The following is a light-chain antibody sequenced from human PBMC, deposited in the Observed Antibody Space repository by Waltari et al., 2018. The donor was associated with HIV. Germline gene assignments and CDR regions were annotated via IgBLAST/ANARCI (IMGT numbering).Light chain of an antibody. CDR3: ASFTGANTRL. Sequence: QSALTQPASVSGSPGQSITISCTGPSSDIGYYSYVSWFQQQPGKAPKLIIYESTYRPSGVSDRFSGSRSGNTASLTISGLQPEDEGHYHCASFTGANTRLFGGGTLVTVL. V-gene: IGLV2-14*03. CDR2: EST. CDR1: SSDIGYYSY. J-gene: IGLJ2*01.